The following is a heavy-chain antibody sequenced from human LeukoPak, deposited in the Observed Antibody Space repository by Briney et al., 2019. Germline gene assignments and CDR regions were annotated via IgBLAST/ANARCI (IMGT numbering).Heavy chain of an antibody. Sequence: SETLSLTCAVYVGSFSGYYWSWIRQSPGKGLEWIGEINHSGSTNYHPSLKSRVTISADTSKNQFSLKLRSVTAADTAVYYCARVFGYSYGYTRFDYWGQGTLVTVSS. V-gene: IGHV4-34*01. D-gene: IGHD5-18*01. CDR2: INHSGST. CDR3: ARVFGYSYGYTRFDY. J-gene: IGHJ4*02. CDR1: VGSFSGYY.